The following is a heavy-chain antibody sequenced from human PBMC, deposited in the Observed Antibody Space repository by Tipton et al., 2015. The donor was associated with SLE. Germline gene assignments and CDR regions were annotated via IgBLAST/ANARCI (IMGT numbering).Heavy chain of an antibody. Sequence: GLVKPSQTLSLTCAISGDSVSSNSAAWNWIRQSPSRGLEWLGRTYYMSKWYNDYAVSVKSRIIINPDTSKNQFSLQLTSVTPEDTAVYYCAEDPTMVQGVIMGGEFDYWGQGTLVTVSS. J-gene: IGHJ4*02. CDR2: TYYMSKWYN. V-gene: IGHV6-1*01. CDR1: GDSVSSNSAA. CDR3: AEDPTMVQGVIMGGEFDY. D-gene: IGHD3-10*01.